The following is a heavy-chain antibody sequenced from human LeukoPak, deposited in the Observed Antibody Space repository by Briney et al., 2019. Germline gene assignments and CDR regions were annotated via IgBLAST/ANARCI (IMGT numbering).Heavy chain of an antibody. Sequence: PSETLSLTCTVSGVSISSGGYYWSWIRQHPGKGLEWIGYIYYSGSTYYNPSLKSRVTISVDTSKNQFSLKLSSVTAADTAVYYCAREPDCSGGSCPDYYYYGMDVWGQGTTVTVSS. CDR2: IYYSGST. J-gene: IGHJ6*02. CDR1: GVSISSGGYY. D-gene: IGHD2-15*01. V-gene: IGHV4-31*03. CDR3: AREPDCSGGSCPDYYYYGMDV.